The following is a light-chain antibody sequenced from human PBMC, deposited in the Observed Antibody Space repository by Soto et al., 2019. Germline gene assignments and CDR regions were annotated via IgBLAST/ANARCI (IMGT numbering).Light chain of an antibody. V-gene: IGKV3-20*01. J-gene: IGKJ2*01. CDR1: QSVSRSY. CDR2: IAS. Sequence: EVALTQSPGTLSLSPGERATLSCRASQSVSRSYLAWYQKKPGQAPRLLIYIASSRATGIPDRFSGSGSGTDFTLTISGPEPQDVAMYYCGQYGSSPYTFGQGTKLEIK. CDR3: GQYGSSPYT.